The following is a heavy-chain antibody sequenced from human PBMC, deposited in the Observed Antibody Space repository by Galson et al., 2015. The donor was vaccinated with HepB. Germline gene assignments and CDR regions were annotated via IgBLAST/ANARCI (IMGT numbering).Heavy chain of an antibody. J-gene: IGHJ3*02. CDR1: GYSFSNYW. CDR2: IYPGDSNT. D-gene: IGHD3-3*01. V-gene: IGHV5-51*01. CDR3: ARQIITIFGVPRGAFDI. Sequence: SGAEVKKPGESLKISCKGSGYSFSNYWIGWVRQMPGKGLEWMGIIYPGDSNTRYSPSFQGQVTISADKSISTAYLQWSSLKASDTAMYYCARQIITIFGVPRGAFDIWGQGTMVTVSS.